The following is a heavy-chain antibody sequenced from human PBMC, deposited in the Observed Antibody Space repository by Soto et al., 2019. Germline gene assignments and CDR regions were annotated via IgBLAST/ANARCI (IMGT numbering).Heavy chain of an antibody. CDR2: ISDNGGTT. J-gene: IGHJ4*02. CDR1: GFTFSNYA. CDR3: ARGPSTVATWLDY. V-gene: IGHV3-64*02. Sequence: EVQLVESGEGLVQPGGSLRLSCVASGFTFSNYAMHWVRQAPGKGLEYVSAISDNGGTTYYADSVKGRFTISRDNSKNTLYIQMGSLRAEDLAVYYCARGPSTVATWLDYWGQGTLVTVSS. D-gene: IGHD4-17*01.